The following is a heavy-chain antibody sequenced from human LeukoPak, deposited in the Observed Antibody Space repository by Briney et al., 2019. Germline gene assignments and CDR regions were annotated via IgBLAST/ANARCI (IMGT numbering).Heavy chain of an antibody. CDR2: IYSGGST. Sequence: GGSLRLSCAASGFTVSSNYMSCVRQAPGKGLEWVSVIYSGGSTYYADSVKGRFTISRDNSKNTLYLRMNSLRAEDTAVYYCARGRGGLYGMDVWGQGTTVTVSS. J-gene: IGHJ6*02. D-gene: IGHD3-16*01. V-gene: IGHV3-53*01. CDR3: ARGRGGLYGMDV. CDR1: GFTVSSNY.